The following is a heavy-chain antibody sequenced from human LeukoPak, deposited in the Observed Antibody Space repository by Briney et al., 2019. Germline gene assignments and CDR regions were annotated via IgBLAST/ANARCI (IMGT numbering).Heavy chain of an antibody. CDR2: INPSGGST. J-gene: IGHJ4*02. CDR3: ARAEEMATITDY. D-gene: IGHD5-24*01. V-gene: IGHV1-46*01. Sequence: GASVKVSCKASGYTFTSYYMHWVQQAPGQGLEWMGIINPSGGSTSYAQKFQGRVTMTRDTSTSTVYMELSSLRSEDTAVYYCARAEEMATITDYWGQGTLVTVSS. CDR1: GYTFTSYY.